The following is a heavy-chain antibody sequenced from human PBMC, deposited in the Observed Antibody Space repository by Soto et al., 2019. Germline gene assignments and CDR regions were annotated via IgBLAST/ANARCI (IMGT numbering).Heavy chain of an antibody. CDR2: IYWDDDK. J-gene: IGHJ4*02. Sequence: QITLKESGPTLVKPTQTLTLTCTFSGFSLTTTGVGVDWIRQPPGKALEWLAIIYWDDDKRYSPSLKSRLTITKDTSKNQVVLTMTNMDPVDTATYFCAHRAVLCSGGTCYSHPFDFWSQGTLVTVSS. CDR1: GFSLTTTGVG. CDR3: AHRAVLCSGGTCYSHPFDF. D-gene: IGHD2-15*01. V-gene: IGHV2-5*02.